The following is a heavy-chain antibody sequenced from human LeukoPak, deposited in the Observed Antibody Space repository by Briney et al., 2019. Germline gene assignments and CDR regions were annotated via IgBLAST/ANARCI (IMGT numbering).Heavy chain of an antibody. CDR2: FDPEDGET. V-gene: IGHV1-24*01. Sequence: ASVKVSCKVSGYTLTELSMHWVRQAPGKGLEWMGGFDPEDGETIYAQKFQGRVTMTEDTSTDTAYMELSSLRSEDTAVYYCATLCSRIAVADRADFDYWGQGTLVTVSS. D-gene: IGHD6-19*01. CDR1: GYTLTELS. CDR3: ATLCSRIAVADRADFDY. J-gene: IGHJ4*02.